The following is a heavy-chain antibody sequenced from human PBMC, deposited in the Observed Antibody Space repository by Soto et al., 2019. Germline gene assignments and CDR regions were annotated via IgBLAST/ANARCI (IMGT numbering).Heavy chain of an antibody. V-gene: IGHV3-30-3*01. Sequence: GGSLRLSCAASGFTFSSYAMHWVRQAPGKGLEWVAVISYDGSNKYYADSVKGRFTISRDNSKNTLYLQMNSLRAEDTAVYYCARSGLRWLVHGGKGYGMDVWGQGTTVTVSS. J-gene: IGHJ6*02. CDR2: ISYDGSNK. CDR3: ARSGLRWLVHGGKGYGMDV. CDR1: GFTFSSYA. D-gene: IGHD6-19*01.